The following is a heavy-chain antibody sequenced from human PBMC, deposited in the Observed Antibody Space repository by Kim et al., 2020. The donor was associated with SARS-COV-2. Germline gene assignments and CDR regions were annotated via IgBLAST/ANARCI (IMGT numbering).Heavy chain of an antibody. J-gene: IGHJ4*02. CDR3: ANPRVG. CDR2: GRGVST. V-gene: IGHV3-23*01. Sequence: GRGVSTNYADSVKGRFTISRDNSKNTLYLQMNSLRAEDTAVYYCANPRVGWGQGTLITVSS.